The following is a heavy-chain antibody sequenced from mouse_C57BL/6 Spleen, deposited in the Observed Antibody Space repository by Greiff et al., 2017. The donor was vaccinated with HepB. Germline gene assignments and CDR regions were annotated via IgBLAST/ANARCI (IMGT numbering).Heavy chain of an antibody. J-gene: IGHJ2*01. Sequence: LVESGAELVRPGASVTLSCKASGYTFTDYEMHWVKQTPVHGLEWIGAIDPETGGTAYNQKFKGKAILTADKSSSTAYMELRSLPSEDSAVYYCTRVYGAFDYWGQGTTLTVSS. V-gene: IGHV1-15*01. CDR1: GYTFTDYE. CDR2: IDPETGGT. CDR3: TRVYGAFDY. D-gene: IGHD1-1*01.